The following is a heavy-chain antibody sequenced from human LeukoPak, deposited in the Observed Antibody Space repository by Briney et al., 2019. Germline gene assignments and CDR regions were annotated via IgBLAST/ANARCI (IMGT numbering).Heavy chain of an antibody. Sequence: GGSLRLSCAASGFTFDDYAMHWVRQAPGKGLEWVSGISWNSGSIGYADSVKGRFTISRDNAKNSLYLQMNSLRVEDTALYYCAKGSGMTTVTDFDYWGQGTLVTVSS. D-gene: IGHD4-17*01. CDR2: ISWNSGSI. CDR3: AKGSGMTTVTDFDY. CDR1: GFTFDDYA. J-gene: IGHJ4*02. V-gene: IGHV3-9*01.